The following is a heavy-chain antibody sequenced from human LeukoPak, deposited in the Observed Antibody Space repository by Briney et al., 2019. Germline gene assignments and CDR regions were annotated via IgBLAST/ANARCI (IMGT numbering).Heavy chain of an antibody. CDR1: GGSISSPFYY. CDR3: ARYSSTLGWFDP. J-gene: IGHJ5*02. CDR2: IDPSGST. Sequence: PSQTLSLTCSVSGGSISSPFYYWTWIRQPAGKGLEWIGRIDPSGSTKSNPSLKSRVTISIDTSKDQFSLKLSSVTAADTAIYYCARYSSTLGWFDPWGQGTLVTVSS. D-gene: IGHD6-13*01. V-gene: IGHV4-61*02.